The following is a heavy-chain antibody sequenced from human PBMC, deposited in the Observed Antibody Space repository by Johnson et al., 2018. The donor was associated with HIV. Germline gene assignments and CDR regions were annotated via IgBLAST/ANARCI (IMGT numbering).Heavy chain of an antibody. Sequence: VQLVESGGVVVQPGGSLRLSCAASGFTFSSSAMHRVHQAPGNGLEWVSVISTSGDTVLYTDSVKGRFTISRDNSKNTLHLQMNSLGSEDMAGYYCARERSGSYYVDSFDICGQGTMVTVSS. CDR1: GFTFSSSA. D-gene: IGHD1-26*01. CDR2: ISTSGDTV. V-gene: IGHV3-62*04. J-gene: IGHJ3*02. CDR3: ARERSGSYYVDSFDI.